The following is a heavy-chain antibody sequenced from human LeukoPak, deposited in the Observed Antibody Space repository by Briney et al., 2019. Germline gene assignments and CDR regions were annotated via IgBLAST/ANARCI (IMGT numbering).Heavy chain of an antibody. Sequence: ASVKVSCKVSGYSLTKLPINWVRQPPGKGLEWMGGFDPEEGETIYSQKFQGRLTMTEDTSADTAYMELNNLRSEDTAVYYCATGLIVIVKEALWNDFWGQGTLVTVSS. V-gene: IGHV1-24*01. D-gene: IGHD2/OR15-2a*01. CDR1: GYSLTKLP. CDR3: ATGLIVIVKEALWNDF. CDR2: FDPEEGET. J-gene: IGHJ4*02.